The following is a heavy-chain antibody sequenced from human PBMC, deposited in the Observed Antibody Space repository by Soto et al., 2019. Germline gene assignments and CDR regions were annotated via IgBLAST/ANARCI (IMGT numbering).Heavy chain of an antibody. V-gene: IGHV3-48*04. CDR2: ISSSSTI. CDR3: ARGDSPNCSGGSCYYNYYYYGMDV. J-gene: IGHJ6*02. D-gene: IGHD2-15*01. Sequence: GGSLRLSCAASGFTFSSYSMNWVRQAPGKGLEWVSYISSSSTIYYADSVKGRFTISRDNAKNSLYLQMNSLRAEDTAVYYCARGDSPNCSGGSCYYNYYYYGMDVWGQGTTVTVSS. CDR1: GFTFSSYS.